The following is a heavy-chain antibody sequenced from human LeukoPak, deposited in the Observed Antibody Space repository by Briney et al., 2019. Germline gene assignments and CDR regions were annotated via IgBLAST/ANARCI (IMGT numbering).Heavy chain of an antibody. CDR1: GFTFSSYS. CDR3: ARGGIAVAGSTLDY. D-gene: IGHD6-19*01. Sequence: GGSLRLSCAASGFTFSSYSMNWVRQAPGKGLEWVSSISSSSSYIYYADSVKGRFTISRDNAKNSLYLQMNSLRAEDTAVYYCARGGIAVAGSTLDYWGQGTLVTVSS. J-gene: IGHJ4*02. V-gene: IGHV3-21*01. CDR2: ISSSSSYI.